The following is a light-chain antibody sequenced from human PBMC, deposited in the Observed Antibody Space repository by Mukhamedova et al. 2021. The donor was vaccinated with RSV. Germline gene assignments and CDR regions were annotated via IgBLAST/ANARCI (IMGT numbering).Light chain of an antibody. CDR1: QSVSSTY. CDR2: GAS. CDR3: QQYGTSPFT. J-gene: IGKJ3*01. V-gene: IGKV3-20*01. Sequence: ASQSVSSTYLAWYQQKPGQAPRLLIYGASSRATGIPDRFSGSRSGTDFTLTISRLEPEDFAVYYCQQYGTSPFTFGPGTKVDIK.